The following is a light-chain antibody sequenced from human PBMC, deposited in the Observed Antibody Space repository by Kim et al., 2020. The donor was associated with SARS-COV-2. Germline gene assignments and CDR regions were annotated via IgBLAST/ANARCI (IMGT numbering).Light chain of an antibody. V-gene: IGKV3-11*01. CDR3: QQRSNWIT. CDR1: RSVSSY. CDR2: DAS. Sequence: PWSPGERATLSCRSSRSVSSYLAWYQQNPGQAPRLLIYDASNRATGIPARFSGSGSGTDFTLTISSLEPEDFAVYYCQQRSNWITFGQGTRLEIK. J-gene: IGKJ5*01.